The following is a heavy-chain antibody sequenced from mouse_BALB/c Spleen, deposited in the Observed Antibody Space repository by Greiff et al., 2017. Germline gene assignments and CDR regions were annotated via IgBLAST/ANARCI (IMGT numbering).Heavy chain of an antibody. CDR2: ISTYYGDA. D-gene: IGHD2-4*01. Sequence: VQLQQPGAELVRPGVSVKISCKGSGYTFTDYAMHWVKQSHAKSLEWIGVISTYYGDASYNQKFKGKATMTVDKSSSTAYMELARLTSEDSAIYYCARRGIDYDVEYFDYWGQGTTLTVSS. CDR1: GYTFTDYA. J-gene: IGHJ2*01. V-gene: IGHV1S137*01. CDR3: ARRGIDYDVEYFDY.